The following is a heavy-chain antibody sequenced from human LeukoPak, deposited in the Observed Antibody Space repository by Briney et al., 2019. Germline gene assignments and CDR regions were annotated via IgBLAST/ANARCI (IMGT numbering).Heavy chain of an antibody. Sequence: EASVKVSCKASGYTFTGYYMHWVRQAPGQGLEWMGWINPNSGGTNYAQKFQGRVTMTRDTSISTAYMGLSRLRSDDTAVYYCARDKESRRDAFDIWGQGTMVTVSS. CDR1: GYTFTGYY. J-gene: IGHJ3*02. CDR3: ARDKESRRDAFDI. V-gene: IGHV1-2*02. CDR2: INPNSGGT.